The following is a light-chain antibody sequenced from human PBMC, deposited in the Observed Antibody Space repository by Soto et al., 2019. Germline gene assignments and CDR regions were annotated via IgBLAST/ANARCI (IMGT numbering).Light chain of an antibody. J-gene: IGKJ2*03. CDR3: QHYNNWLMYG. Sequence: IVMTQSPATLSVSPGQRVTHSCRASHSISTNVPWYQLRPGRAPRLLFYRASTRAAGVPARFSGSGSWTEFTLTISSLQSEDFGLYYCQHYNNWLMYGFGQGTKLEI. CDR1: HSISTN. CDR2: RAS. V-gene: IGKV3-15*01.